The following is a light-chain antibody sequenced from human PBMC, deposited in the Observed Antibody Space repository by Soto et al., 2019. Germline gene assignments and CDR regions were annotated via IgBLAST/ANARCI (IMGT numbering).Light chain of an antibody. CDR1: SSDIGAYNS. J-gene: IGLJ2*01. CDR2: EGT. CDR3: SSNAANHTLV. V-gene: IGLV2-8*01. Sequence: QSALTQPPSASGSPGQSVTISCTGTSSDIGAYNSVSWYQQYPGKAPKLMIYEGTNRPSGVPGRFSGSKSGNTASLTVSGHQAAVEGDYYCSSNAANHTLVFGGGIK.